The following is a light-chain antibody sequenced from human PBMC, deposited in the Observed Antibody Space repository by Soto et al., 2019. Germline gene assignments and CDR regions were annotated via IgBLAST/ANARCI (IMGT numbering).Light chain of an antibody. CDR3: QSYDSSLSVLYV. Sequence: QSVLTHPPSVSGAPGQRGTISCTGSSSNIGAGYEVHWFQQLPGTAPKLLIYGNTNRPSGVPDRFSGSKSDTSASLAITGLQPEDEADYYCQSYDSSLSVLYVFGTGTKVTVL. CDR2: GNT. V-gene: IGLV1-40*01. CDR1: SSNIGAGYE. J-gene: IGLJ1*01.